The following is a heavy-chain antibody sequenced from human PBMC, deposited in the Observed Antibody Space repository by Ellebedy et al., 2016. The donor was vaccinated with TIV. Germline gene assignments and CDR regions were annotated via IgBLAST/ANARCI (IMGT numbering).Heavy chain of an antibody. Sequence: SVKVSCXASGGTFSSYAISWVRQAPGQGLEWMGGIIPIFGTANYAQKFQGRVTITADESTSTAYMELSSLRSEDTAVYYCARGGYCSSTSCARQDFDYWGQGTLVTVSS. J-gene: IGHJ4*02. V-gene: IGHV1-69*13. CDR3: ARGGYCSSTSCARQDFDY. CDR1: GGTFSSYA. CDR2: IIPIFGTA. D-gene: IGHD2-2*01.